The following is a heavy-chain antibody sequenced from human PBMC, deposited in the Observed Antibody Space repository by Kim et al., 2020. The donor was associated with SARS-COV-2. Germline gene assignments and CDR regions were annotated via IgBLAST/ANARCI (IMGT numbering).Heavy chain of an antibody. D-gene: IGHD3-16*01. CDR2: IHYSGTT. V-gene: IGHV4-59*08. CDR1: GGSIRTGY. Sequence: SETLSLTCTVSGGSIRTGYCSWLRQSPGKVLEHIGYIHYSGTTNYNPSLKSRITLSVDASKNQFSLRLTSVTAADTAVYYCAAIGPGGAWFDSWGQGILVTVSS. CDR3: AAIGPGGAWFDS. J-gene: IGHJ5*01.